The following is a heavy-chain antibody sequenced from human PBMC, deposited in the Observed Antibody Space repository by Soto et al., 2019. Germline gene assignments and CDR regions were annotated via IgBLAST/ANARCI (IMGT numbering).Heavy chain of an antibody. D-gene: IGHD2-8*01. J-gene: IGHJ4*02. V-gene: IGHV1-46*01. CDR1: GYTFTDYY. Sequence: QVQLVQSGAEVKKPGASVKVSCKASGYTFTDYYIHWVRQAPGQGLEWMGMINTRGGSTDYAQKFRGRVTMTRDTSTGTVYMELSSLRSEDTAVYYCARPPFPGCINAVCYPFDYWGQGTLVTVSS. CDR3: ARPPFPGCINAVCYPFDY. CDR2: INTRGGST.